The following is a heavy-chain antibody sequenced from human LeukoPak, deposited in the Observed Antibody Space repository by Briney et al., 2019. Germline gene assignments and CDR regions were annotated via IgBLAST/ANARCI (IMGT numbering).Heavy chain of an antibody. J-gene: IGHJ6*02. CDR1: GFTFSNYA. V-gene: IGHV3-23*01. CDR3: AVTMVRGGPTYYYYYGMDV. D-gene: IGHD3-10*01. CDR2: ISGSSGNI. Sequence: PGGSLRLSCAASGFTFSNYAMNWVRQAPGKGLEWVSGISGSSGNIYYADSVKGRVTISRDNSKSTLYLQMNSLRAEDTAVYYCAVTMVRGGPTYYYYYGMDVWGQGTTVTVSS.